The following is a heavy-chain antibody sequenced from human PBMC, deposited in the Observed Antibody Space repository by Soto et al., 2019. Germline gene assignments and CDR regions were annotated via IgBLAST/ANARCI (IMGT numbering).Heavy chain of an antibody. Sequence: SETLSLTCAFSGCTIISGGYSWSWIRQPPGKGLEWIGYIYHSGSTYYNPSLKSRVTISVDTSKNQFSLKLSSVTAADTAVYYCARSVLPWGQGTLVTVSS. V-gene: IGHV4-30-2*05. CDR1: GCTIISGGYS. CDR2: IYHSGST. J-gene: IGHJ5*02. CDR3: ARSVLP.